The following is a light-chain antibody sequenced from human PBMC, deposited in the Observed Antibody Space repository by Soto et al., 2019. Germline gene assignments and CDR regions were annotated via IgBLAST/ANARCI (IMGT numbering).Light chain of an antibody. CDR2: AES. CDR3: HKYNSAPYS. Sequence: DIQMTQSPSSLSASVGDRVTITFRASQGIANHLAWYQQKPGKAPNLLIYAESTLQSGVPSRFRGSGFGTDFTLTISSLQHADVATYYCHKYNSAPYSCGPGTKVDI. V-gene: IGKV1-27*01. J-gene: IGKJ3*01. CDR1: QGIANH.